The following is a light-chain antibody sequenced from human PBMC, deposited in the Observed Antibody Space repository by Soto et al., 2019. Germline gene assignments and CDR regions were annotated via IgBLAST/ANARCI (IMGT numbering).Light chain of an antibody. V-gene: IGKV1-39*01. J-gene: IGKJ4*01. CDR3: QQSYSSLAT. CDR2: AAS. CDR1: QSISSY. Sequence: DIQMTQSPSSLSASVGDRVTITCRASQSISSYLNWYQQKPGKAPNPLIYAASSLQSGVPSRFSGSGSGTDFTLTISSLQPEDFATYYCQQSYSSLATFGGGTKVEIK.